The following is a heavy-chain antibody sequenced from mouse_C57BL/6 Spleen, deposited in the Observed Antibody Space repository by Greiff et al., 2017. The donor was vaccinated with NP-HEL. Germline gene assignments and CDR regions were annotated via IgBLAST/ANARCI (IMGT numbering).Heavy chain of an antibody. D-gene: IGHD1-1*01. CDR3: AREGLLRYYFDY. J-gene: IGHJ2*01. Sequence: QVQLQQPGAELVKPGASVKLSCKASGYTFTSYWMHWVKQRPGQGLEWIGMIHPNSGSTNYNEKFKSKATLTVDKSSSTSYMQLSSLTSEDSAVYYCAREGLLRYYFDYWGQGTTLTVSS. CDR2: IHPNSGST. V-gene: IGHV1-64*01. CDR1: GYTFTSYW.